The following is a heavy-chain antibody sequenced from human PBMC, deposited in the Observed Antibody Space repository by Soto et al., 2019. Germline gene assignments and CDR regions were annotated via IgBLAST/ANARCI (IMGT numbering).Heavy chain of an antibody. CDR2: ISSNGGST. CDR1: GFTFSSYA. V-gene: IGHV3-64D*06. D-gene: IGHD1-7*01. CDR3: VKGALELLYYYYGMDV. J-gene: IGHJ6*02. Sequence: VRLSCSASGFTFSSYAMHWVRQAPGKGLEYVSAISSNGGSTYYADSVKGRFTISRDNSKNTLYLQMSSLRAEDTAVYYCVKGALELLYYYYGMDVWGQGTTVTVSS.